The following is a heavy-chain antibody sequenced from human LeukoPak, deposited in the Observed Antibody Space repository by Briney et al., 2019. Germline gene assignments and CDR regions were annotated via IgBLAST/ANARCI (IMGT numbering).Heavy chain of an antibody. V-gene: IGHV1-69*06. CDR2: IIPIFGTA. J-gene: IGHJ4*02. CDR1: GGTFSSYA. Sequence: SVKVSCKASGGTFSSYAISWVRQAPGQGLEWMGGIIPIFGTANYAQKFQGRVTITADKSTSTAYMELSSLRSEDTAVYYCATQGGSSGWYDYWGQGTLVTVSS. CDR3: ATQGGSSGWYDY. D-gene: IGHD6-19*01.